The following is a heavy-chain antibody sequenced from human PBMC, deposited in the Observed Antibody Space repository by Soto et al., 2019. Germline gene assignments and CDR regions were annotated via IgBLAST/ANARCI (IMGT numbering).Heavy chain of an antibody. D-gene: IGHD1-26*01. CDR1: GFDFSSYA. V-gene: IGHV3-23*01. CDR2: ISGSGDRA. J-gene: IGHJ4*02. CDR3: AKDRRISGSYPAFDH. Sequence: AGGSLRLCCAASGFDFSSYAMSWVRQAPGKGLEWVSGISGSGDRAFYAGSVKGRFTTSRDSSKNTLYLQMNSLRAEDTAVYYCAKDRRISGSYPAFDHWGQGILVTVSS.